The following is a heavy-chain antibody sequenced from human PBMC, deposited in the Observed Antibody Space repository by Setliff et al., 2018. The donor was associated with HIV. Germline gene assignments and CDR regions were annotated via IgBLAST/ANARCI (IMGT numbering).Heavy chain of an antibody. V-gene: IGHV4-4*02. J-gene: IGHJ6*02. CDR1: GGSISSRNW. Sequence: PSETLSLTCAVSGGSISSRNWWSWVRQPPGKGLEWIGEIYHSGNTTYNPSVRSRVTTSMDSSMNQFSLKLTSVTAADTAVYYCARGRKFITSRASFYYGLDVWGPGTTVTVSS. CDR3: ARGRKFITSRASFYYGLDV. D-gene: IGHD1-1*01. CDR2: IYHSGNT.